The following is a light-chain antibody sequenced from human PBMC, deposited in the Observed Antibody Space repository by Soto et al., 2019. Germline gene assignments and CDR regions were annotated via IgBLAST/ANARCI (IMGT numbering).Light chain of an antibody. Sequence: EIVLTQSPGTLSLSPGERATLSCRASPSVSSSYLAWYQQKPGQAPRLLIYGASSRATGIPDRFSGSGSGTDFTLTIIRLEPEDFAVYYCQQYGSSPLTFGGGTKVEIK. CDR3: QQYGSSPLT. V-gene: IGKV3-20*01. CDR2: GAS. CDR1: PSVSSSY. J-gene: IGKJ4*01.